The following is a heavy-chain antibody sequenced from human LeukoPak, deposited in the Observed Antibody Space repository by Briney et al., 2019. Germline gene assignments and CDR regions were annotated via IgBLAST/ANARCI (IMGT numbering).Heavy chain of an antibody. J-gene: IGHJ5*02. V-gene: IGHV4-59*12. D-gene: IGHD6-19*01. CDR1: GGSIDSGYY. CDR2: IYYSGTT. CDR3: ARPPYTSAGGWFDP. Sequence: SETLSLTCTVSGGSIDSGYYWSWIRQPPGKGLEWIGYIYYSGTTNYNPSLKSRVTISVDTSKNQFSLKVSSVTAADTAVYYCARPPYTSAGGWFDPWGQGTLVTVSS.